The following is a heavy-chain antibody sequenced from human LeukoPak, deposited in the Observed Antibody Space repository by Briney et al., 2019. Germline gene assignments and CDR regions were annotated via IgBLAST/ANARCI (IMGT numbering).Heavy chain of an antibody. CDR1: GFTFDDYA. J-gene: IGHJ2*01. Sequence: AGRSLRLSCAASGFTFDDYAMHWVRQAPGKGLEWVSGISWNSGSIGYADSVKGRFTISRDNAKNSLYLQMNSLRAEDTALYYCAKDTEHDSSGYHYSPPWYFDLWGRGTLVTVSS. CDR3: AKDTEHDSSGYHYSPPWYFDL. D-gene: IGHD3-22*01. CDR2: ISWNSGSI. V-gene: IGHV3-9*01.